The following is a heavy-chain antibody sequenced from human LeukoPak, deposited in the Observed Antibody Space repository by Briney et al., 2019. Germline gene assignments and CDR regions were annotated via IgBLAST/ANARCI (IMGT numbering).Heavy chain of an antibody. CDR3: ARGARAGYNLEPFDY. V-gene: IGHV4-59*08. Sequence: PSETLSLTCTVSGVSMSSYYWSWIRQPPGKGLEWIGYIYYSGSTKYNPSLKSRVTISVGTSKNQFSLKLSSVTAADTAVYYCARGARAGYNLEPFDYWGQGTLVTVSS. J-gene: IGHJ4*02. CDR1: GVSMSSYY. CDR2: IYYSGST. D-gene: IGHD5-24*01.